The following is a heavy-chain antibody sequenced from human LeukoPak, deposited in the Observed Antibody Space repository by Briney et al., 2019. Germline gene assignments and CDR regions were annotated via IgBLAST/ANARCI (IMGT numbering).Heavy chain of an antibody. D-gene: IGHD3-10*01. CDR2: IKTDGSQI. J-gene: IGHJ6*03. CDR3: ARSLRVRGVPDYMDV. CDR1: GFTFSSYW. V-gene: IGHV3-7*03. Sequence: PGGSLRLSCVASGFTFSSYWMTWVRQAPGKGLEWVANIKTDGSQIYYVDSVKGRFTISRDNAKNSLYLQMSSLRADDTAVYYCARSLRVRGVPDYMDVWGKGTTVTISS.